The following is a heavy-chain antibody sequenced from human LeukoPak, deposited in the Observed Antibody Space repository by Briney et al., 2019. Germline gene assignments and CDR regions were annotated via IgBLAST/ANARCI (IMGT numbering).Heavy chain of an antibody. Sequence: SETLSLTCTVSGGSISSYYWSWIRQPPGKGLEWIGYLYYSGSTNYNPSLKSRVTISADTSKNQFSLKVRSVTAADTAVYFCASQETTGRSAFEIWGQGTMDTVSS. CDR2: LYYSGST. J-gene: IGHJ3*02. CDR1: GGSISSYY. D-gene: IGHD1-1*01. CDR3: ASQETTGRSAFEI. V-gene: IGHV4-59*01.